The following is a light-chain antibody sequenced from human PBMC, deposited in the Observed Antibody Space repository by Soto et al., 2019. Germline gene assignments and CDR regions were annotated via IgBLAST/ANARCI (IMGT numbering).Light chain of an antibody. CDR1: QGISSY. CDR2: TAS. Sequence: AIRMTQSPSSLSASTGDRVTITCRASQGISSYLAWYQQKPGKAPKLLIYTASNLESGVPSRFSGSGSGTDFALTISSLQPEDSAVYYCQQSHSSPLSFGGGTKVEFK. J-gene: IGKJ4*01. V-gene: IGKV1-8*01. CDR3: QQSHSSPLS.